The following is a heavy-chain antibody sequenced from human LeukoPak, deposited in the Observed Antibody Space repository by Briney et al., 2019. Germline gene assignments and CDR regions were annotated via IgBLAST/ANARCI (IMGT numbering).Heavy chain of an antibody. D-gene: IGHD1/OR15-1a*01. J-gene: IGHJ4*02. Sequence: GESLKISCTGSGYSFTTYWIGWVRQMPGKGLEWIGIIFPGDSDTTYNPSLQGQVSISADKSINTAYLQWSSLRASDTATYYCATSESQTRFDYWGQGTLVTVSS. CDR2: IFPGDSDT. CDR1: GYSFTTYW. CDR3: ATSESQTRFDY. V-gene: IGHV5-51*01.